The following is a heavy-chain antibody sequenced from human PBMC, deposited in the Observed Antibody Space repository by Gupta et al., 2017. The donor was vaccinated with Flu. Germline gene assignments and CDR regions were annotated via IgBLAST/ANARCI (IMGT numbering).Heavy chain of an antibody. Sequence: EVQLVESGGGLVKPGGSLRLSCAASGFTFISYSMTWVRQAPGKGLEWVSSIGSGSSYIYYADSVKGRFTISRDNAKNSLYLQMNSLRAEDTAVYYCARRDPTAAREKKNWFDPWGQGTLVTVSS. CDR1: GFTFISYS. CDR2: IGSGSSYI. D-gene: IGHD2-15*01. V-gene: IGHV3-21*01. J-gene: IGHJ5*02. CDR3: ARRDPTAAREKKNWFDP.